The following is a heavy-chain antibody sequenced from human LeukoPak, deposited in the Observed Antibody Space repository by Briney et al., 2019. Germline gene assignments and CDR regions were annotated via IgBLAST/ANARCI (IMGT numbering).Heavy chain of an antibody. V-gene: IGHV3-11*04. J-gene: IGHJ6*03. CDR3: ARVKRTTVTYSYYMDV. D-gene: IGHD4-11*01. Sequence: GGYLRLSCAASGFTFSDYYMSWIRQAPGKGLEWVSYISSSGSTIYYADSVKGRFTISRDNAKNSLYLQMNSLRAEDTAVYYCARVKRTTVTYSYYMDVWGKGTTVTVSS. CDR1: GFTFSDYY. CDR2: ISSSGSTI.